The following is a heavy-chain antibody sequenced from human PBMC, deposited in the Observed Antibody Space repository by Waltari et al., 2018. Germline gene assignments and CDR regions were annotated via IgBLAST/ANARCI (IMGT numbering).Heavy chain of an antibody. CDR3: ATNNYDYYYMDV. CDR2: INSGSSVT. V-gene: IGHV3-48*02. J-gene: IGHJ6*03. Sequence: EVQLVESGGTLVQPGGSLRLSCAASGFSVGRYGMTWVRQAPGKGREWISYINSGSSVTSYADSVKGRFTISRDNAKNSLYLQMNSLRDVDTAVYYCATNNYDYYYMDVWGKGTTVTVSS. CDR1: GFSVGRYG. D-gene: IGHD2-8*01.